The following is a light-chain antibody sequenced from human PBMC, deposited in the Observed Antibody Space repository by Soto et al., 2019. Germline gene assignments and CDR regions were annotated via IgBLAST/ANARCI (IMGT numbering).Light chain of an antibody. CDR3: SSYTSSNTYV. Sequence: QSVLTRPASVSGSPGQSITISCTGTSSDVGGYNYVSWYQQHPGKAPKLMIYDVSNRHSGVSNRFSGSKSGNTASLTISGLQAEDEADYYCSSYTSSNTYVFGTGTKVTVL. J-gene: IGLJ1*01. CDR1: SSDVGGYNY. CDR2: DVS. V-gene: IGLV2-14*01.